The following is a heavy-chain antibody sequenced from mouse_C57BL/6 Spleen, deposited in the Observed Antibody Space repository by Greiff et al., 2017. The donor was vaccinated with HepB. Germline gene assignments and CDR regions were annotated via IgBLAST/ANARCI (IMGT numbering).Heavy chain of an antibody. CDR3: TRSYYGNPYYFDD. V-gene: IGHV1-5*01. CDR2: IYPGNSDT. J-gene: IGHJ2*01. CDR1: GYTLTSNW. D-gene: IGHD2-1*01. Sequence: EVQLQQSGTVLARPGASVKMSSKTSGYTLTSNWMHWVKQRPGQGLQWIGAIYPGNSDTSYNQKFKGKAKLTAVTSAGIAYMELSSLTNEDSAVYDSTRSYYGNPYYFDDWGEGTTLTVSS.